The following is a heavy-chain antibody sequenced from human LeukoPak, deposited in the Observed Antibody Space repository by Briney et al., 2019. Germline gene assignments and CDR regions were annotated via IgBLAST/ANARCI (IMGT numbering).Heavy chain of an antibody. CDR2: ISGSGGST. Sequence: GGSLRLSCAASGFTFSSYAMSWVRQAPGKGLEGVSAISGSGGSTYYADSVKGRFTISRDNSKNTLYLQMNSLRAEDTAVYYCAKDEAMIVVVTVDYWRQGTLVSVSS. J-gene: IGHJ4*02. D-gene: IGHD3-22*01. CDR3: AKDEAMIVVVTVDY. V-gene: IGHV3-23*01. CDR1: GFTFSSYA.